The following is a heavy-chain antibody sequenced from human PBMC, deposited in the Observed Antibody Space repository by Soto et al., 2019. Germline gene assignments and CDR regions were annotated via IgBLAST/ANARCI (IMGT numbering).Heavy chain of an antibody. CDR3: AKDLGYDSSGYYYPFDY. Sequence: GGSLRLSCAASGFTFSSYGMHWVRQAPGKGLEWVAVISYDGSNKYYADSVKGRFTISRDNSKNTLYLQMNSLRAEDTAVYYCAKDLGYDSSGYYYPFDYWGQGTLVTVSS. D-gene: IGHD3-22*01. CDR1: GFTFSSYG. V-gene: IGHV3-30*18. J-gene: IGHJ4*02. CDR2: ISYDGSNK.